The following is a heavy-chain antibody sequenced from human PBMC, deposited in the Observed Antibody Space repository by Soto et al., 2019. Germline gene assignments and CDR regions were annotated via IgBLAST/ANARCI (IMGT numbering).Heavy chain of an antibody. CDR2: ISYDGSKK. V-gene: IGHV3-30-3*01. CDR1: GFTFSSYA. CDR3: ARDPLWGTAMVLWYFDL. Sequence: SLRLSCAASGFTFSSYAMHWVRQAPGKGLEWVAIISYDGSKKYYADSVKGRFTISRDNSKNTLYLQMKSLRAEDTALYYCARDPLWGTAMVLWYFDLWGRGTLVTVSS. D-gene: IGHD5-18*01. J-gene: IGHJ2*01.